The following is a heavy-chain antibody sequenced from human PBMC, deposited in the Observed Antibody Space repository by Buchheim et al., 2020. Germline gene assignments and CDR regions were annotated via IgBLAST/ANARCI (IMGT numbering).Heavy chain of an antibody. J-gene: IGHJ4*02. Sequence: EVQLVESGGGLVQPGGSLSLSFVVSGFSFIGYWLSWFRQAPGKGLEWVANIKQDGMGNNYLDSWKGRFSISRATPKNYLLLQMSSLRAEDTAVYYCARDRGWLQPIEYWGQGTL. CDR1: GFSFIGYW. CDR3: ARDRGWLQPIEY. CDR2: IKQDGMGN. V-gene: IGHV3-7*03. D-gene: IGHD5-24*01.